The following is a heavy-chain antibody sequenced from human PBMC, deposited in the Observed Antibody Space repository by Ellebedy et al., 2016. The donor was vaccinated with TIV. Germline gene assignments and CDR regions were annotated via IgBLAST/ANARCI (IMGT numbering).Heavy chain of an antibody. Sequence: ASVKVSCXASGYTFTAYYIHWVRQAPGQGLEWMGWINPKSGGTNYAQKSQGRVTMTKDTSINTAYLEMSSMTSDDTAVYYCAAGEIGSFDYWGQGTLVSVSS. D-gene: IGHD3-10*01. J-gene: IGHJ4*03. CDR1: GYTFTAYY. CDR3: AAGEIGSFDY. V-gene: IGHV1-2*02. CDR2: INPKSGGT.